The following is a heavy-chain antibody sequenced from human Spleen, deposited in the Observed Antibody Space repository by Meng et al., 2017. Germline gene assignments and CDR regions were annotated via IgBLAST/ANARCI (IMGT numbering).Heavy chain of an antibody. J-gene: IGHJ5*02. CDR1: GGSFSGYY. Sequence: SETLSLTCAVYGGSFSGYYWSWIRQPPGKGLEWIGEINHSGSTNYNPSLKSPVTISVDTSKNQFCLRLSSVTAADKAVYYCARGYCSGGRCYSGVRWFDPWGQGTLVTVSS. CDR2: INHSGST. D-gene: IGHD2-15*01. CDR3: ARGYCSGGRCYSGVRWFDP. V-gene: IGHV4-34*01.